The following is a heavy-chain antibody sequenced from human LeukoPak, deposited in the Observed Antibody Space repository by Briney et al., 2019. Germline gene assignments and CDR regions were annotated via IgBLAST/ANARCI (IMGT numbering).Heavy chain of an antibody. Sequence: GGSLRLSCAASGFTFSSYEMNWVRQAPGKGLEWVSYISSSGSTIYYADSVKGRFTISRDNAKNSLYLQMNSLRAEDTAVYYCARDQYYDFWSGYYTNDQSRYYHYYMDVWGKGTTVTVSS. D-gene: IGHD3-3*01. CDR2: ISSSGSTI. V-gene: IGHV3-48*03. CDR3: ARDQYYDFWSGYYTNDQSRYYHYYMDV. J-gene: IGHJ6*03. CDR1: GFTFSSYE.